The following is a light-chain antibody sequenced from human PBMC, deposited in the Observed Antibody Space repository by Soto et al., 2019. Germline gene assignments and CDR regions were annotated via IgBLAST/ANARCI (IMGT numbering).Light chain of an antibody. Sequence: DIVMTQSPDSLAVSLGERATINCKSSQSVLYSHNNKNYLAWYQQKPGQPPKLLIYWASTRESGVPDRFSGSGSGTDFTLTISSLQAEDVAFYYCQQYHSAPQSFGQGTKVEIK. J-gene: IGKJ1*01. CDR1: QSVLYSHNNKNY. CDR2: WAS. CDR3: QQYHSAPQS. V-gene: IGKV4-1*01.